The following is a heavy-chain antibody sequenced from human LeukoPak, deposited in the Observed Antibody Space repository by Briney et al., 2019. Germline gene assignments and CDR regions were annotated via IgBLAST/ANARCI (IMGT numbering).Heavy chain of an antibody. J-gene: IGHJ4*02. CDR1: GYSISSGTYY. D-gene: IGHD2-15*01. Sequence: SQTLSLTCTVSGYSISSGTYYWTWIRQPPGKGLEWIGYIYYSGSTNYNPSLKSRVTISVDTSKNQFSLKLSSVTAADTAVYYCARLRRPGYCSGGSCYSPHFDYWGQGTLVTVSS. CDR3: ARLRRPGYCSGGSCYSPHFDY. V-gene: IGHV4-61*01. CDR2: IYYSGST.